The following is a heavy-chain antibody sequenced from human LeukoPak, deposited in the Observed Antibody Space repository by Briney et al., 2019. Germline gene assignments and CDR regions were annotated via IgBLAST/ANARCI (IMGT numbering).Heavy chain of an antibody. CDR3: ARGAGVYYDY. J-gene: IGHJ4*02. Sequence: KPSETLSLTCAIYSESFSGYFWSWIRQPPGKGLEWIGSIYYSGSTYYNPSLKSRVTISVDTSKNQFSLKLSSVTAADTAVYYCARGAGVYYDYWGQGTLVTVSS. V-gene: IGHV4-34*01. CDR2: IYYSGST. CDR1: SESFSGYF.